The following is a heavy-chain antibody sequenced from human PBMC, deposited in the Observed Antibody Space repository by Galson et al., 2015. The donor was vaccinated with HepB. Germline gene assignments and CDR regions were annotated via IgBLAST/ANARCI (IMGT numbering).Heavy chain of an antibody. V-gene: IGHV1-18*01. Sequence: SVKVSCKASGYTFTSYGISWVRQAPGQGLEWMGWISAYNGNTNYAQKLQGRVPMTTDTSTSTAYRELRSLRSDDTAVYYCARGVVPAAIVSSMGGANWFDPWGQGTLVTVSS. D-gene: IGHD2-2*02. J-gene: IGHJ5*02. CDR2: ISAYNGNT. CDR3: ARGVVPAAIVSSMGGANWFDP. CDR1: GYTFTSYG.